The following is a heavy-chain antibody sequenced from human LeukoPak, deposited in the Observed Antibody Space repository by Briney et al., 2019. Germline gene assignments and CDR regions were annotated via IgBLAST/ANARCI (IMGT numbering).Heavy chain of an antibody. V-gene: IGHV3-30*02. CDR3: ARVSYLRYYFDY. J-gene: IGHJ4*02. CDR2: IRYDGSNK. CDR1: GFTFSSYG. Sequence: GGSLRLSCAASGFTFSSYGMHWVRQAPGKGLEWVAFIRYDGSNKYYADSVKGRFTISRDNAKNSLYLQMNSLRAEDTAVYYCARVSYLRYYFDYWGQGTLVTVSS. D-gene: IGHD1-26*01.